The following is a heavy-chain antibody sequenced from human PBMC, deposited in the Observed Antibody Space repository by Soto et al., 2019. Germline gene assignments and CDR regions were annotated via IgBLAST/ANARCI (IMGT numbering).Heavy chain of an antibody. V-gene: IGHV3-21*01. CDR2: ISSSSSYI. J-gene: IGHJ4*02. CDR3: ARDRAITIFGVVRNFDY. D-gene: IGHD3-3*01. CDR1: GFTFSSYS. Sequence: PGGSLRLSCAASGFTFSSYSMNWVRQAPGKGLEWVSSISSSSSYIYYADSVKGRFTISRDNSKNTLYLQMNSLRAEDTAVYYCARDRAITIFGVVRNFDYWGQGTLVTVSS.